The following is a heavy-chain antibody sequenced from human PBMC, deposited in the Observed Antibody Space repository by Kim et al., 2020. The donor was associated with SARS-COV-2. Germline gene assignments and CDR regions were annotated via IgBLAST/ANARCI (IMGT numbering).Heavy chain of an antibody. D-gene: IGHD3-16*01. CDR1: GFTFSTYA. J-gene: IGHJ5*01. Sequence: GGSLRLSCESSGFTFSTYAMTWVRQAPGKGPEWVSLISASAGSTYYAGSVKGRFTISRDNSKNTLYLQMSSLRAEDTAVYYCAKAAHITLNCFDSWGQGTLVTVSS. CDR3: AKAAHITLNCFDS. CDR2: ISASAGST. V-gene: IGHV3-23*01.